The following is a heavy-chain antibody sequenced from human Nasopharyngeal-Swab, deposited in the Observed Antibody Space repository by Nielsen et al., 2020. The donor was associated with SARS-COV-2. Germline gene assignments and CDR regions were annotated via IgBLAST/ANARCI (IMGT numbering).Heavy chain of an antibody. CDR1: GGSISSGGYY. CDR3: AREGVPVTGFRGFDY. Sequence: SETLSLTCTVSGGSISSGGYYWSWIRQHPGKGLEWIGYIYYSGSTYYNPSLKSRVTISVDTSKNQFSLKLSSVTAADTAVYYCAREGVPVTGFRGFDYWGQGTLVTVSS. CDR2: IYYSGST. J-gene: IGHJ4*02. V-gene: IGHV4-31*03. D-gene: IGHD4-11*01.